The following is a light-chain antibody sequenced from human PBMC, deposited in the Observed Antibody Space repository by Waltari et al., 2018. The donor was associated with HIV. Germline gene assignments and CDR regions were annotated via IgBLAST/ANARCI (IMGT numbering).Light chain of an antibody. J-gene: IGLJ2*01. CDR3: VAWDDSLRGVL. Sequence: SVLTQPPSASGTPGQRVTISCSGSTSNIGSNYVFWYQHLPGTAPKLLIHRNDGRASGVLVRFAACTAGASASLASSGLRAEDEADYDCVAWDDSLRGVLFGGGTKVAVL. CDR1: TSNIGSNY. CDR2: RND. V-gene: IGLV1-47*01.